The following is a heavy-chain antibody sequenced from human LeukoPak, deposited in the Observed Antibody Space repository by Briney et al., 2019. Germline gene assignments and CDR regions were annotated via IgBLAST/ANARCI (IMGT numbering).Heavy chain of an antibody. V-gene: IGHV3-23*01. Sequence: GSLRLSCAASGFTFSSYAMSWVRQAPGKGLEWVSAISGSGGSTYYADSVKGRFTISRDNSKNTPYLQMNSLRAEDTAVYYCARDGYSSGWYYFDYWGQGTLVTVSS. J-gene: IGHJ4*02. CDR1: GFTFSSYA. CDR2: ISGSGGST. CDR3: ARDGYSSGWYYFDY. D-gene: IGHD6-19*01.